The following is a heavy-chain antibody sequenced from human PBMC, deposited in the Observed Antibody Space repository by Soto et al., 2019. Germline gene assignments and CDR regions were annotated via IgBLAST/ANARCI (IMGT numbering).Heavy chain of an antibody. V-gene: IGHV3-30*04. CDR3: ARGPPGVVPGAIGSGGMDV. Sequence: QVQLVESGGGVVQPGRSLSLSCAASGFTLSSYAVHWVRQAPGKGLEWVAVMSFDRSKASHADSVKGRFTISRDNSKNTVSLQMNSLRVEDSAVYYCARGPPGVVPGAIGSGGMDVWGQGTTVTVSS. J-gene: IGHJ6*02. CDR1: GFTLSSYA. D-gene: IGHD2-2*01. CDR2: MSFDRSKA.